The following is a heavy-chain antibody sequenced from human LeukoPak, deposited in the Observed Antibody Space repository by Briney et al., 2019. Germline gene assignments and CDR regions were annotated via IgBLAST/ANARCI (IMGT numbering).Heavy chain of an antibody. CDR2: LSHDGSNK. J-gene: IGHJ4*02. CDR1: KFTFSNYA. D-gene: IGHD2-21*02. CDR3: ARGQDIVVVAATLDH. V-gene: IGHV3-30-3*01. Sequence: GGSLRLSCAASKFTFSNYAMHWVRQAPGKGLEWVAVLSHDGSNKYYADSVKGRFTISRDNSKNTLYLQMNSLRPEDTAVYYCARGQDIVVVAATLDHWGQGTLVTVSS.